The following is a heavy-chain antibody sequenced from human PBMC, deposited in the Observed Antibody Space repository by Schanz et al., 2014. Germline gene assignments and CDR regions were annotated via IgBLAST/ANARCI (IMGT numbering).Heavy chain of an antibody. Sequence: QVQLVESGGGVVQPGGSLRLSCAASGFTFSFSGMQWVRQAPGKGLEWVAFIRSDGSNENYADSVRGRFTISRDNSKNTLYLQMNSLRAEDTAVYYCARDGDFDHWGQGTLVTVSS. CDR3: ARDGDFDH. V-gene: IGHV3-30*02. J-gene: IGHJ4*02. CDR2: IRSDGSNE. CDR1: GFTFSFSG.